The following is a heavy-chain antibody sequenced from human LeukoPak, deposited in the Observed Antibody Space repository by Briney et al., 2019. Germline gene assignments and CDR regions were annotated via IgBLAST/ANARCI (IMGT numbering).Heavy chain of an antibody. J-gene: IGHJ4*02. V-gene: IGHV4-31*03. CDR2: IYYSGGT. CDR3: ARDEYSGSGTFDY. CDR1: GGSISSDGYY. D-gene: IGHD5-12*01. Sequence: SQTLSLTCNVSGGSISSDGYYWTWIRQLPGKGMECIGHIYYSGGTSYNPSLKSRVTISVDTSKNQFSLKLSSVTAADTAVYYCARDEYSGSGTFDYWGQGTLVTVSS.